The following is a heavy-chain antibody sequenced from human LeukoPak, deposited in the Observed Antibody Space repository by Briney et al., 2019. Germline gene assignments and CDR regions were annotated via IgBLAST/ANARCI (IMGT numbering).Heavy chain of an antibody. CDR3: AGIVGNIEVFDC. CDR1: GYSISSDYY. Sequence: SSETLSLTCALSGYSISSDYYWGWIRQPPGKGREWIGSISHGGRTYYNPSFKSRVTTSVDTSKNEVSLKLSPVTAADTAVYYCAGIVGNIEVFDCWGQGTLVTVSS. CDR2: ISHGGRT. D-gene: IGHD1-26*01. V-gene: IGHV4-38-2*01. J-gene: IGHJ4*02.